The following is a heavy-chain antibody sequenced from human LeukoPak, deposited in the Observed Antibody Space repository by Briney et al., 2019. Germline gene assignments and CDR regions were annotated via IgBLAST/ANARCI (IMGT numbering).Heavy chain of an antibody. D-gene: IGHD5-18*01. J-gene: IGHJ6*02. CDR3: ARVRAAMVTRRYYYYGMDV. CDR2: INSDGSST. V-gene: IGHV3-74*01. CDR1: GFTFSSYW. Sequence: GGSLRLSCAASGFTFSSYWMHWVRQAPGKGLVWVSRINSDGSSTSYADSVKGRFTISRDNAKNTLYLQMNSLRAEDTAVYYCARVRAAMVTRRYYYYGMDVWGQGTTVTVSS.